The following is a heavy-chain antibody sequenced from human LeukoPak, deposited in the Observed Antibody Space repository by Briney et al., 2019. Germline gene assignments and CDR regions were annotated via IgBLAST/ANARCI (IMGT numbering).Heavy chain of an antibody. J-gene: IGHJ3*02. CDR1: GGSFSGYY. CDR3: ARGGDHIVVVHAFDI. D-gene: IGHD2-21*01. Sequence: SETLSLTCAVYGGSFSGYYWSWIRQPPGKGLEWIGEINHSGSTNYSPSLKSRVTISVDTSKNQFSLKLGSVTAADTAVYYCARGGDHIVVVHAFDIWGQGTMVTVSS. V-gene: IGHV4-34*01. CDR2: INHSGST.